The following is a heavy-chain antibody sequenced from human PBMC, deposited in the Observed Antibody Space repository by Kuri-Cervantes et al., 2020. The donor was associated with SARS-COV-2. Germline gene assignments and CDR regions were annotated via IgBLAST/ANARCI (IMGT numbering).Heavy chain of an antibody. CDR2: IYSGGST. CDR1: GFTVSSNY. D-gene: IGHD3-22*01. Sequence: GESLKISCAASGFTVSSNYMSWVRQAPGKGLEWVSVIYSGGSTYYADSVKGRFTISRHNSKNTLYLQMNSLRAEDTAVYYCAREHYDFTMTDLDVWGQGTTVTVSS. CDR3: AREHYDFTMTDLDV. J-gene: IGHJ6*02. V-gene: IGHV3-53*01.